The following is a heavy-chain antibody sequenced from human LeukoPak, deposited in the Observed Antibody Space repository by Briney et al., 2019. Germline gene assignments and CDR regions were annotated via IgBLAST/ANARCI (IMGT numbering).Heavy chain of an antibody. Sequence: SVKVSCKASGYTFIGYYIHWVRQAPGQGLEWMGGIMSMFGTAKYAQKFQGRVTITADESTSTAYMELSSLRSEDTAVYYCARGREIPAIGLDYWGQGTLVTVSS. J-gene: IGHJ4*02. V-gene: IGHV1-69*13. D-gene: IGHD5-18*01. CDR1: GYTFIGYY. CDR3: ARGREIPAIGLDY. CDR2: IMSMFGTA.